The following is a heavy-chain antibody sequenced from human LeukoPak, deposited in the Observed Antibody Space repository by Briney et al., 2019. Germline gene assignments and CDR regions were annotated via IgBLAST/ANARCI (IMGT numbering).Heavy chain of an antibody. J-gene: IGHJ4*02. CDR2: IRYDGSNK. CDR3: ARDTEGEEGELLGFDY. V-gene: IGHV3-30*02. Sequence: GGSLRLSCAASGFTFSSYGMHWVRQAPGKGLEWVAFIRYDGSNKYYADSVKGRFTISRDNSKNTLYLQMNSLRAEDTAVYYCARDTEGEEGELLGFDYWGQGTLVTVSS. CDR1: GFTFSSYG. D-gene: IGHD3-10*01.